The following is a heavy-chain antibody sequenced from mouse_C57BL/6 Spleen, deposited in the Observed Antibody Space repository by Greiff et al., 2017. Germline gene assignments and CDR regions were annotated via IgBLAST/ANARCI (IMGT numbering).Heavy chain of an antibody. CDR3: ARRNYGSPYFDV. J-gene: IGHJ1*03. V-gene: IGHV5-9*01. Sequence: EVNLVESGGGLVKPGGSLKLSCAASGFTFSSYTMSWVRQTPEKRLEWVATISGGGGNTYYPDSVKGRFTISRDNAKNTLYLQMSSLRSEDTALYYCARRNYGSPYFDVWGTGTTVTVSS. CDR2: ISGGGGNT. CDR1: GFTFSSYT. D-gene: IGHD1-1*01.